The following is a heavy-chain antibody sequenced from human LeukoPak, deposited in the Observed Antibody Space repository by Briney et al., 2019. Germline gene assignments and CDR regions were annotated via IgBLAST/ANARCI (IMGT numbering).Heavy chain of an antibody. V-gene: IGHV3-23*01. CDR1: GFTFSSYA. CDR3: AKDQGGYSAYGHLDY. Sequence: GGSLRLSCAASGFTFSSYAMSWVRQAPGKGLECVSGIGATGVSTFYGDSVKGRFTMSRDNSKNTLYLRMDSLRAEDTAVYYCAKDQGGYSAYGHLDYWGQGTLVTVSS. CDR2: IGATGVST. J-gene: IGHJ4*02. D-gene: IGHD5-12*01.